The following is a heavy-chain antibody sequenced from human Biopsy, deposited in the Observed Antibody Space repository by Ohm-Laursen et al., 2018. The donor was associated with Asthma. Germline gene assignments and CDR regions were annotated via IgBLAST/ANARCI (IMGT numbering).Heavy chain of an antibody. D-gene: IGHD3-22*01. CDR3: ASPLGDYYDSSGYYYASLGY. CDR1: GGTFTTYS. V-gene: IGHV1-69*01. Sequence: SSVKVSCKASGGTFTTYSISWVRQAPGQGLVWMGGIIPLIGTPNYAQKFRGRVTITADASTNTAYMDLSSLRSEDTAVYYCASPLGDYYDSSGYYYASLGYWGLGTLVIVSS. CDR2: IIPLIGTP. J-gene: IGHJ4*02.